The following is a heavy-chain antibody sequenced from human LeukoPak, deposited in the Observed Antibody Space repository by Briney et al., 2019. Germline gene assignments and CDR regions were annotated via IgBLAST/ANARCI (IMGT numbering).Heavy chain of an antibody. CDR1: GFTFSSYG. Sequence: PGGSLILSCEASGFTFSSYGMHWVRQAPGKGLEWVAVISYDECNKNYADSVKGRFTISRDNSKNTLYLQMNSLRAEDTAVYFCAKYGSYNYFDTSPDYWGQGTLVTVSS. V-gene: IGHV3-30*18. D-gene: IGHD3-22*01. CDR3: AKYGSYNYFDTSPDY. J-gene: IGHJ4*02. CDR2: ISYDECNK.